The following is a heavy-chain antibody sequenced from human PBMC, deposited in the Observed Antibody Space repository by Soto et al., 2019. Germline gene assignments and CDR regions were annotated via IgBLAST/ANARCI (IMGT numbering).Heavy chain of an antibody. V-gene: IGHV4-59*08. CDR2: IYYSGST. D-gene: IGHD3-10*01. Sequence: QVQLQESGPGLVKPSETLSLTCTASGGSISSYYWSWIRQPPGKGLEWIGYIYYSGSTNYNPSLKSRVTISVDTSKNQFSLKLSSVTAADTAVYYCARLWGWFGDYWGQGTLVTVSS. CDR1: GGSISSYY. CDR3: ARLWGWFGDY. J-gene: IGHJ4*02.